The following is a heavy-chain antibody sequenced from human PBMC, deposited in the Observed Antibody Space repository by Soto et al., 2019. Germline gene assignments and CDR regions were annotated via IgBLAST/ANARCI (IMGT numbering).Heavy chain of an antibody. D-gene: IGHD1-26*01. Sequence: QVQLQQWGAGLLKPSETLSLTSAVYGGSFSGYYWSWIRQPPGKGLEWIGEINQSGGTNYNPSLKSRVTISVDTSKNQFSLKLSSVTAADTAVYYCARGRLGGAADWGQGTMVIVSS. CDR1: GGSFSGYY. J-gene: IGHJ4*02. V-gene: IGHV4-34*01. CDR2: INQSGGT. CDR3: ARGRLGGAAD.